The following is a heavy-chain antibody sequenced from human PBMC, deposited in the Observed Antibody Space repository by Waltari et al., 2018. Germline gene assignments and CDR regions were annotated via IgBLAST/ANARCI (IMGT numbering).Heavy chain of an antibody. V-gene: IGHV1-2*02. J-gene: IGHJ6*02. CDR1: GYTFTGYY. Sequence: QVQLVQSGAEVKKPGASVKVSCKASGYTFTGYYMHWVRPAPGQGLEWMGWINPNSGGTNYAQKVQGRVTMTRDTSISTAYMELSRLRSDDTAVYYCARDPFQGPYWYDYVWGSVGYYYGMDVWGQGTTVTVSS. CDR2: INPNSGGT. CDR3: ARDPFQGPYWYDYVWGSVGYYYGMDV. D-gene: IGHD3-16*01.